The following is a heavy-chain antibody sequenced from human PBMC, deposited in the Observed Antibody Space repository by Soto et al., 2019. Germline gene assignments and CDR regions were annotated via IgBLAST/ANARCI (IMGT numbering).Heavy chain of an antibody. CDR1: GGSMISYY. Sequence: SETLSLTCTVSGGSMISYYWSWIRQPPGKGLEWIGYIYYSGSTNYNPSLKSRVTISVDTSKNQFSLKLSSVTAADTAVYYCATTIAAAGYHFDYWGQGTLVTVSS. V-gene: IGHV4-59*08. CDR2: IYYSGST. J-gene: IGHJ4*02. CDR3: ATTIAAAGYHFDY. D-gene: IGHD6-13*01.